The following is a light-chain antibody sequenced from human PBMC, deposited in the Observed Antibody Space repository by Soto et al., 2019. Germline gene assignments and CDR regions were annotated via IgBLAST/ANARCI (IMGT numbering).Light chain of an antibody. J-gene: IGKJ3*01. Sequence: AIRMTQSPSSFSASTGDRVTITCLASQGISSYLAWYQQKPGKAPKLLIYAASTLQSGVPSRFSGSGSGTDFTLTISCLQSEDFATYYCQQYYSYPPAFGPGTKVDIK. CDR1: QGISSY. V-gene: IGKV1-8*01. CDR3: QQYYSYPPA. CDR2: AAS.